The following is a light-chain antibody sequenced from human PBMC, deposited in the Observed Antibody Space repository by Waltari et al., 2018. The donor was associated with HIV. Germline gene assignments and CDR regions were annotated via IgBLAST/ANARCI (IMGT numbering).Light chain of an antibody. CDR3: QQYDNLPMYT. J-gene: IGKJ2*01. Sequence: DIQMTQSPSSLSASVGDRVTITCQASQDISNYLNWYQQKPGKAPKLLIYDASNLETGVPSRFSGSGSGTDFTFTISSLQPEDIATYYCQQYDNLPMYTFGQG. V-gene: IGKV1-33*01. CDR2: DAS. CDR1: QDISNY.